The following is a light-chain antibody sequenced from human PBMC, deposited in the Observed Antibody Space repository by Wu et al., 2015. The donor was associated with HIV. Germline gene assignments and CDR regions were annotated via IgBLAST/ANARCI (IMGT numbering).Light chain of an antibody. J-gene: IGKJ1*01. V-gene: IGKV3-15*01. Sequence: EIVLTQSPGTLSLSPGERATLSCRASQSISSIYLAWYKQKPGQAPRLLIYGASSRATGTPVRFSASGSGTEFTLTISNIQFEDFAVYYCQQYNDRPRTFGQGTKVEIK. CDR2: GAS. CDR3: QQYNDRPRT. CDR1: QSISSIY.